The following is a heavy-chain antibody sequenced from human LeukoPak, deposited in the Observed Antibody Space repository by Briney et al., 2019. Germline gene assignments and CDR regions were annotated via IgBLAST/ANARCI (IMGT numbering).Heavy chain of an antibody. CDR3: AINRFNSNGPFDF. CDR1: GHTLSDLS. Sequence: ASVKVSCTVSGHTLSDLSMHWVRQAPGKGLEWMGGVNPENKETIYAQKFQGRVTMTEDTSEDTGYLELSSLGSEDTALYYCAINRFNSNGPFDFWGQGTLVTVSS. J-gene: IGHJ4*02. CDR2: VNPENKET. V-gene: IGHV1-24*01. D-gene: IGHD3-22*01.